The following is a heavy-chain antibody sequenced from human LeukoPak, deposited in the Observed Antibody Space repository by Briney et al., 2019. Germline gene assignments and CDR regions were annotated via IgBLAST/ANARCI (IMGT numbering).Heavy chain of an antibody. J-gene: IGHJ4*02. D-gene: IGHD1-14*01. CDR3: ARGNRGFFDY. V-gene: IGHV3-21*01. Sequence: GGSLRLSCAASGFMFNGYSMNWVRQAPGKGLEWVSSISSSSSYIYCADSVKGRFTISRDNAKNSLYLQMNSLRAEDTAVYYCARGNRGFFDYWGQGTLVTVSS. CDR1: GFMFNGYS. CDR2: ISSSSSYI.